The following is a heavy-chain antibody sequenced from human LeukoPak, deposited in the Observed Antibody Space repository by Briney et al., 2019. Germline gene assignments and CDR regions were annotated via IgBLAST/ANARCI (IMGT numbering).Heavy chain of an antibody. CDR1: GFTISSYG. D-gene: IGHD3-10*01. CDR3: ARDFYVGSGSYYIGY. J-gene: IGHJ4*02. CDR2: IWYDGTNK. V-gene: IGHV3-33*01. Sequence: GGSLRLSCAASGFTISSYGMHWVRQAPGKGLEWVAVIWYDGTNKYYADSVKGRFTISRDNSKNTLYLQMNSLRAEDTAVYFCARDFYVGSGSYYIGYWGQGTLVTVSS.